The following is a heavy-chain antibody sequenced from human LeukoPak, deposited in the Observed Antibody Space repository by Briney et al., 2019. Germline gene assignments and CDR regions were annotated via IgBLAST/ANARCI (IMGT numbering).Heavy chain of an antibody. CDR2: INPSGGST. CDR3: ATAPNYYFDY. V-gene: IGHV1-46*01. D-gene: IGHD1-1*01. CDR1: GYTFTSYY. Sequence: ASVKVSCKASGYTFTSYYMHWVRQAPGQGLEWMGIINPSGGSTSYAQKFQGRVTMTEDTSTDTAYMELSSLRSEDTAVYYCATAPNYYFDYWGQGTLVTVSS. J-gene: IGHJ4*02.